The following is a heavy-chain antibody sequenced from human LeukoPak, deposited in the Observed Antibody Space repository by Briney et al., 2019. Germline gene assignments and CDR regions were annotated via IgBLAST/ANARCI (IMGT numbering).Heavy chain of an antibody. V-gene: IGHV1-69*13. CDR2: IIPIFGTA. Sequence: SVNVSCTASGGTFISYAISWVRQAPGQGLEWMGGIIPIFGTANYAQKFQGRVTITADESTSTAYMELSSLRSEDTAVYYCARLPEFTVTTGPYYYYGMDVWGQGTTVTVSS. J-gene: IGHJ6*02. CDR1: GGTFISYA. CDR3: ARLPEFTVTTGPYYYYGMDV. D-gene: IGHD4-17*01.